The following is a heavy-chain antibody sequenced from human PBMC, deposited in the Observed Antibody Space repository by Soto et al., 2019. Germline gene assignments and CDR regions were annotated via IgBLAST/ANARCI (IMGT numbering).Heavy chain of an antibody. J-gene: IGHJ4*02. V-gene: IGHV1-18*01. Sequence: ASVKVSCKASGYTFTIYGISGVRQSPVQGLEWMGWISAYNGNTNYAQKLQGRVTMTTDTSTSTAYMELRSLRSDDTAVYYCARDYGILTGPRTGFDYWGQGTLVTVSS. CDR2: ISAYNGNT. CDR3: ARDYGILTGPRTGFDY. CDR1: GYTFTIYG. D-gene: IGHD3-9*01.